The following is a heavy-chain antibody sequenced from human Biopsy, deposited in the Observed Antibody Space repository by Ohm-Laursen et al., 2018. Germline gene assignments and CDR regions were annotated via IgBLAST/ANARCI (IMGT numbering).Heavy chain of an antibody. J-gene: IGHJ6*02. V-gene: IGHV1-18*01. CDR3: ARDYQPTIITIHYYYYGMDV. Sequence: ASVKASCKASGYTFINYGFSWVRQAPGQGLEWMGWINPYTGDTNYAQKLQGRVTMTTDTSTSTAYMEVRSLRSDDTAVYYCARDYQPTIITIHYYYYGMDVWGQGTTVTVSS. CDR2: INPYTGDT. CDR1: GYTFINYG. D-gene: IGHD2-2*01.